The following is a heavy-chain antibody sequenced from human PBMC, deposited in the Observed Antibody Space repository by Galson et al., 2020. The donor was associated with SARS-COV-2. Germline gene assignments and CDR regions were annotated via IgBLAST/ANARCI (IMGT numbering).Heavy chain of an antibody. J-gene: IGHJ4*02. CDR1: GYTLTELS. Sequence: ASVKVSCKVSGYTLTELSMHWVRQAPGKGLEWMGGFDPEDGETIYAQKFQGRVTMTEDTSTDTAYMELSSLRSEDTAVYYCATYGSYLPYFPVGYFDYWGQGTLVTVSS. CDR2: FDPEDGET. CDR3: ATYGSYLPYFPVGYFDY. D-gene: IGHD1-26*01. V-gene: IGHV1-24*01.